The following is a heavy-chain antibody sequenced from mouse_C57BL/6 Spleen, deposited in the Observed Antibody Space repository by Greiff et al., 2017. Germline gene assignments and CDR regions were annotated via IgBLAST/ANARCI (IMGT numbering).Heavy chain of an antibody. Sequence: VQLQQPGAELVMPGASVKLSCKASGYTFTSYWMHWVKQRPGQGLEWIGEIDPSDSYTNSNQKFKGKSTLTVDKSSSTAYMQLSSLTSDDSAVYDRARATTVVGDYWGQGTTLTVSS. J-gene: IGHJ2*01. D-gene: IGHD1-1*01. CDR1: GYTFTSYW. CDR2: IDPSDSYT. CDR3: ARATTVVGDY. V-gene: IGHV1-69*01.